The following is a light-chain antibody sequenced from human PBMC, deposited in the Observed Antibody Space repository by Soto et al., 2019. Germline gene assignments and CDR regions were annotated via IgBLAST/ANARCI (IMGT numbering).Light chain of an antibody. CDR2: AAS. J-gene: IGKJ1*01. CDR1: QGISSY. V-gene: IGKV1-9*01. CDR3: QQLNTYPPWT. Sequence: DIHFTQSQSFRSESEGDTVTITCRASQGISSYLAWYQQKPGKAPELLIYAASTLQSGVPSRFSGSGSGTDFTLTISSLQPEDSATYYCQQLNTYPPWTFGQGTKVDIK.